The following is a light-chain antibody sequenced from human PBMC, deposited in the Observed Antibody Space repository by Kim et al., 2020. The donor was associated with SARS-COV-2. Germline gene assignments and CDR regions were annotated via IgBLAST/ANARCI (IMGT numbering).Light chain of an antibody. CDR3: CSYAGSSTLV. V-gene: IGLV2-23*02. J-gene: IGLJ2*01. CDR1: SSDVGKSNY. CDR2: EVN. Sequence: GQSITIPCTGTSSDVGKSNYVSWYQQHPGKAPKLMIYEVNKRPSGVSNRFSGSKSGNTASLTISGLQTEDEADYYCCSYAGSSTLVFGGGTQLTVL.